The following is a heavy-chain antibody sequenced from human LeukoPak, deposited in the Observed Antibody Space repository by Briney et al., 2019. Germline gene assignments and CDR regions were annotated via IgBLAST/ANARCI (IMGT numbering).Heavy chain of an antibody. Sequence: PGGSLRLSCAASGFTFSSYWMSWVRQAPGKGLEWVANIKQDGSEKYYVDSVKGRFTISRVNAKNSLYLQMNSLRAEDTAVYYCARVGDSSGLHFDYWGQGTLVTVSS. CDR1: GFTFSSYW. CDR3: ARVGDSSGLHFDY. J-gene: IGHJ4*02. D-gene: IGHD6-19*01. CDR2: IKQDGSEK. V-gene: IGHV3-7*01.